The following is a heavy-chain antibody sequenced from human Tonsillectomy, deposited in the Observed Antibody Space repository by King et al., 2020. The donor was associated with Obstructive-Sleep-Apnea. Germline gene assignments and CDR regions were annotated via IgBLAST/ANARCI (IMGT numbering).Heavy chain of an antibody. CDR2: ISGSGGST. D-gene: IGHD2/OR15-2a*01. J-gene: IGHJ4*02. Sequence: VQLVESGGGLVQPGGSLRLSCAASGFTFSRYAMSWVRQAPGKGLEWGSAISGSGGSTYYAESGKGRVTLSRDNSKNTLYLQMNSLRAEDTAVYYCATDPLIIRFYFDYWGQGTLVTVSS. CDR1: GFTFSRYA. CDR3: ATDPLIIRFYFDY. V-gene: IGHV3-23*04.